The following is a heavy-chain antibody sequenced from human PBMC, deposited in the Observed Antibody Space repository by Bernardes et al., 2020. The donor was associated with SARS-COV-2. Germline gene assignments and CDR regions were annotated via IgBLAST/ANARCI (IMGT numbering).Heavy chain of an antibody. CDR1: GFTFSDFA. CDR2: ISLGGDYT. Sequence: GGSLRLSCAASGFTFSDFALYWVRQAPGKGLEWVSTISLGGDYTYFADSVKGRFTISRDNSKNTLYLQMNSLRGEDTAVYYCAKDWSTTGDYYDMDVWGQGTTVTVSS. CDR3: AKDWSTTGDYYDMDV. V-gene: IGHV3-23*01. J-gene: IGHJ6*02. D-gene: IGHD1-1*01.